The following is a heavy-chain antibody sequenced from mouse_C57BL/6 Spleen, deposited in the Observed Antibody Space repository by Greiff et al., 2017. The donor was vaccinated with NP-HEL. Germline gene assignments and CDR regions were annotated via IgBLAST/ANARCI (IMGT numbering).Heavy chain of an antibody. CDR1: GFTFSSYA. V-gene: IGHV5-4*03. Sequence: DVKLQESGGGLVKPGGSLKLSCAASGFTFSSYAMSWVRQTPEKRLEWVATISDGGSYTYYPDNVKGRFTISRDNAKNNLYLQMSHLKSEDTAMYYCAGGDSAWFAYWGQGTLVTVSA. CDR3: AGGDSAWFAY. D-gene: IGHD2-13*01. J-gene: IGHJ3*01. CDR2: ISDGGSYT.